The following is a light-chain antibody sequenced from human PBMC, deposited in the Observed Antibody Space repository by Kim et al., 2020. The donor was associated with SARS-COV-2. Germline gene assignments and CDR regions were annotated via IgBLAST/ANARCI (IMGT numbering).Light chain of an antibody. Sequence: SASVGDRATITCRASQTISTWLAWYQQKPGKAPKLLLYLASTLESGVPSRFSGSGSGTEFTLTIDSLQPDDFATYYCQHYIRFPYTFGQGTNLEI. CDR2: LAS. J-gene: IGKJ2*01. CDR3: QHYIRFPYT. V-gene: IGKV1-5*03. CDR1: QTISTW.